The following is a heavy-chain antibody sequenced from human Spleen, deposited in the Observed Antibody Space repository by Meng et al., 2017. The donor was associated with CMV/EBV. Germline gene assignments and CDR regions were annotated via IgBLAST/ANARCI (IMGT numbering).Heavy chain of an antibody. Sequence: GGSLRLSCAASGFTFSSYWMHWVRQAPGKGLVWVSRINSDGSSTSYADSVKGRFTISRDNAKNTLYLQMNSLRAEDTAVYYCARGIFGVDDNWFDPWGQGTLVTVSS. V-gene: IGHV3-74*01. CDR1: GFTFSSYW. CDR3: ARGIFGVDDNWFDP. CDR2: INSDGSST. D-gene: IGHD3-3*01. J-gene: IGHJ5*02.